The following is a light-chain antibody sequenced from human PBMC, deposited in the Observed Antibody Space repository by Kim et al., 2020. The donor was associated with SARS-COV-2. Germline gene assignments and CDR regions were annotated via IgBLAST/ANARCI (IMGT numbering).Light chain of an antibody. Sequence: VSVGDRVTITGRASRSISGLVAWYQQKPGEAPKLLIYEASTLKSGVPSRFSGSGSGTEFTLTTSSLQPDDFATYYCQQYKSYPWTFGQGTKVDIK. CDR1: RSISGL. CDR2: EAS. V-gene: IGKV1-5*03. CDR3: QQYKSYPWT. J-gene: IGKJ1*01.